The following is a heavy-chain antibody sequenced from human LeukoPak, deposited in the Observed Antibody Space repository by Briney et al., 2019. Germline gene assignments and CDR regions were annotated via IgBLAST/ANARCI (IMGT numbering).Heavy chain of an antibody. J-gene: IGHJ4*02. CDR3: ANVPSATVVTNPIDY. D-gene: IGHD4-23*01. CDR1: GFTFSSYA. V-gene: IGHV3-23*01. Sequence: GGSLRLSCAASGFTFSSYAMSWVHQAPGKWLEWVSAISGSGGSTYYADSVKGRFTISRDNSKNTLYLQMNSLRAEDTAVYYCANVPSATVVTNPIDYWGQGTLVTVSS. CDR2: ISGSGGST.